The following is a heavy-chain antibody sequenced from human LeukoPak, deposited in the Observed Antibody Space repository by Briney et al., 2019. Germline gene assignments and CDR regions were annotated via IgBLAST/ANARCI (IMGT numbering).Heavy chain of an antibody. D-gene: IGHD1-26*01. Sequence: GASVKVSCKASGGTFSSYGISWVRQAPGQGLEWMGRIIPILDITNYAQKFQGRVTITADKSTSTAYMELSSLRSEDTAVYYCARDPGRSWRGGSSDYWGQGTLVTVSS. CDR2: IIPILDIT. CDR3: ARDPGRSWRGGSSDY. CDR1: GGTFSSYG. V-gene: IGHV1-69*04. J-gene: IGHJ4*02.